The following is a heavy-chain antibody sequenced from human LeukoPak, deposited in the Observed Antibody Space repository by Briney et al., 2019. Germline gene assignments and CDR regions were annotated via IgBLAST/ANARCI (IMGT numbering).Heavy chain of an antibody. CDR2: INPNSGGT. Sequence: GASVKVSCKASGYTFTGYYMHWVRQAPGQGLEWMGWINPNSGGTNYAQKFQGRVTMTRDTSISTAYMELSRLRSDDTAVYYCARGSGRDGYNSRFDYWGQGTLVTVSS. CDR1: GYTFTGYY. CDR3: ARGSGRDGYNSRFDY. J-gene: IGHJ4*02. V-gene: IGHV1-2*02. D-gene: IGHD5-24*01.